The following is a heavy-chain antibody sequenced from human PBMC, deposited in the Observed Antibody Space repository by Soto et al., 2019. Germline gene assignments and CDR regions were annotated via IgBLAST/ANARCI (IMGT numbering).Heavy chain of an antibody. V-gene: IGHV3-13*01. Sequence: EVQLVESGGDLVQPGGSLRLSCAASGFTFSSYDFHWVRQATGKGLEWVSGIGTAGDTYYAGSVKGRFIMSRENAKNSLYLQMNSRRAGDTAVYYCTRGADGFDYWGQGNLVTVSS. J-gene: IGHJ4*02. CDR3: TRGADGFDY. D-gene: IGHD3-16*01. CDR2: IGTAGDT. CDR1: GFTFSSYD.